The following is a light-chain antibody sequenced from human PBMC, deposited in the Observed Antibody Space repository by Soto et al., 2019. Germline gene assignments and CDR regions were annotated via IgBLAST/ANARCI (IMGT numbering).Light chain of an antibody. CDR2: ADS. Sequence: EIVLTQSPATLSLSPGETATLSCRASQSVSGYIGWYQQKPGQAPRLLIYADSNRATGIPARFSGSGSGTDFTLTISSLEPEDFSVYYCQQRYKWPITFGQGTKVDIK. V-gene: IGKV3-11*01. J-gene: IGKJ1*01. CDR1: QSVSGY. CDR3: QQRYKWPIT.